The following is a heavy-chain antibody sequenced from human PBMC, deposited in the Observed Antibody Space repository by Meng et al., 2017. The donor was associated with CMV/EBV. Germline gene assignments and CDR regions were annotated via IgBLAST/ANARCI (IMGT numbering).Heavy chain of an antibody. CDR1: GYTFTSYY. J-gene: IGHJ6*02. CDR3: ASQTTGYYGMDV. Sequence: ASVKVSCKASGYTFTSYYIHWVRQAPGQGLEWMGWIDPNSGATNYAQKFQGRVTMTRDTSISTAYMELSRLRSDDTAVYYCASQTTGYYGMDVWGQGTTVTVSS. CDR2: IDPNSGAT. D-gene: IGHD4-17*01. V-gene: IGHV1-2*02.